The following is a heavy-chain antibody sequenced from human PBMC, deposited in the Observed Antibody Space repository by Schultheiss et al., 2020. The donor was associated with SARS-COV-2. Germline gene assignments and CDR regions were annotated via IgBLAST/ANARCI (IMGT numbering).Heavy chain of an antibody. CDR3: ARGGTGV. CDR1: GYTFTSYG. Sequence: SVKVSCKASGYTFTSYGISWVRQATGQGLEWMGRIIPIFGTANYAQKFQGRVTITADESTSTAYMELSRLRSDDTAVYYCARGGTGVWGQGTTVTVSS. CDR2: IIPIFGTA. J-gene: IGHJ6*02. V-gene: IGHV1-69*13. D-gene: IGHD3-16*01.